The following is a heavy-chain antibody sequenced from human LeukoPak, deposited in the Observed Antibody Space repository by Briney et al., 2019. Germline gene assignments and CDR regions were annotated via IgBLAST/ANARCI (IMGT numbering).Heavy chain of an antibody. CDR3: ARKRYYYGSGSYYNFYYFDY. CDR2: INQGGSEK. CDR1: GFTFNTYW. J-gene: IGHJ4*02. D-gene: IGHD3-10*01. V-gene: IGHV3-7*01. Sequence: PGGSLRLSCAASGFTFNTYWMNWVRQAPGKGLEWVANINQGGSEKYYVDSVKGRFTISRDNAKNSLFLQMNSLRVEDTAVYYCARKRYYYGSGSYYNFYYFDYWGQGTLVTVSS.